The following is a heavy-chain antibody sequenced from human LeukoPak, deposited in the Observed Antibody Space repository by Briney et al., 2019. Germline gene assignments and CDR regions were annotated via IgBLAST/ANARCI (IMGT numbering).Heavy chain of an antibody. Sequence: ASVKVSCEASGYTFTSYGISWVRQAPGQGLEWMGWISAYNGNTNYAQKLQGRVTMTTDTSTSTAYMELRSLRSDDTAVYYCARDSRPDTPFDYWGQGTLVTVSS. CDR2: ISAYNGNT. D-gene: IGHD2-15*01. CDR1: GYTFTSYG. V-gene: IGHV1-18*01. CDR3: ARDSRPDTPFDY. J-gene: IGHJ4*02.